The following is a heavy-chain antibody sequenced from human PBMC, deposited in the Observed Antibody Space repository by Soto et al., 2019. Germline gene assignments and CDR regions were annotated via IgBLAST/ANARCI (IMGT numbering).Heavy chain of an antibody. V-gene: IGHV3-21*01. CDR3: ARGSAFIGLDY. J-gene: IGHJ4*02. D-gene: IGHD1-26*01. CDR2: IGTSGSYI. CDR1: GFIFSRYS. Sequence: GSLRLSCAVSGFIFSRYSMNWVRQAPGKGLEWVPSIGTSGSYIYDTDSVKGRFTISRDNTKDSLYLQMNSLRAEDTAIYYCARGSAFIGLDYWGQGTPVTVPQ.